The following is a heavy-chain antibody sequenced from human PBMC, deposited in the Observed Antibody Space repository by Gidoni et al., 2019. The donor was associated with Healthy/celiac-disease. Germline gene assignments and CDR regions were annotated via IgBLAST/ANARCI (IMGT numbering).Heavy chain of an antibody. J-gene: IGHJ4*02. Sequence: EVQLVESGGGLVQPGGSLSLSCAASGFTFSSYSMNRVRQAPGKGLGWVSYISSSSSTIYDADSVKGRFTISRDNAKNSLYLQMNSLRAEDTAVYYCAREWLSPFDYWGQGTLVTVSS. D-gene: IGHD3-22*01. V-gene: IGHV3-48*04. CDR2: ISSSSSTI. CDR3: AREWLSPFDY. CDR1: GFTFSSYS.